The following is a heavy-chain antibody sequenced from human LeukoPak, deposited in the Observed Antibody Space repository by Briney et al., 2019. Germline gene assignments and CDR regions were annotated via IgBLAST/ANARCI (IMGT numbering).Heavy chain of an antibody. V-gene: IGHV1-2*02. Sequence: ASVKVSCKASGYTFTGYYMHWVRQAPGQGLEWMGWINPNSGGTNYAQKFQGRVTMTRDTSISTAYMELSRLRSDDTAVYYCAREVEMATKNWYFDLWGRGTLVTVSS. D-gene: IGHD5-24*01. CDR1: GYTFTGYY. CDR2: INPNSGGT. CDR3: AREVEMATKNWYFDL. J-gene: IGHJ2*01.